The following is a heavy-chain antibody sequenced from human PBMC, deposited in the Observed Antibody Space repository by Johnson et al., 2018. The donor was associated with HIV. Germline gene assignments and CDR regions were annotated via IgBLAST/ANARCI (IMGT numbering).Heavy chain of an antibody. J-gene: IGHJ3*02. V-gene: IGHV3-9*01. Sequence: VQLVESGGVVVQPGRSLRLSCAASVFTFDDYAMHWVRQAPGKGLEWVSGISWNRGSIGYADSVKGRFTISRDNAKNSLYLQMNSLRAEDTALYYCAKDMSSSWYRGAFDIWGQGTMVTVSS. D-gene: IGHD6-13*01. CDR1: VFTFDDYA. CDR3: AKDMSSSWYRGAFDI. CDR2: ISWNRGSI.